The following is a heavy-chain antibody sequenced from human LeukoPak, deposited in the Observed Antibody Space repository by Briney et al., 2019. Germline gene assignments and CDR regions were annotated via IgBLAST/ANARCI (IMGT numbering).Heavy chain of an antibody. D-gene: IGHD6-19*01. CDR1: GFTFSGYA. V-gene: IGHV3-23*01. CDR2: IVGGGGTT. J-gene: IGHJ4*02. CDR3: AKARLSTGWAYNDY. Sequence: GGSLRRSCAASGFTFSGYAMSWVRQAPGKRLEWVSAIVGGGGTTFYADSVKGRFTISRGNSKNTVYLQMNSLRAEDTAVYYCAKARLSTGWAYNDYWGQGTLVTVSS.